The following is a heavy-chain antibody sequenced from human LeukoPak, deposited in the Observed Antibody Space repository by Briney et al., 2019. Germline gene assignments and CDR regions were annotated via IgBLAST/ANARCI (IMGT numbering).Heavy chain of an antibody. Sequence: GGSLRLSCAASGFTFSSYGMHWVRQAPGKGLEWVAFIRYDGSNKYYADSVKGRFTISRDNSKNTLYLQMNSLRAEDTAVYYCAKGRDFWSGYYPLYYFDYWGQGTLVTVSS. CDR2: IRYDGSNK. CDR1: GFTFSSYG. CDR3: AKGRDFWSGYYPLYYFDY. J-gene: IGHJ4*02. D-gene: IGHD3-3*01. V-gene: IGHV3-30*02.